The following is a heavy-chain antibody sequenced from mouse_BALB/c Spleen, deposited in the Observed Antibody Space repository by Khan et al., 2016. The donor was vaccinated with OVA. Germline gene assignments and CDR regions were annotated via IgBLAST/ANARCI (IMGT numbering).Heavy chain of an antibody. Sequence: EVQLQESGPGLVKPSQSLSLTCTVTGYSITSDYAWNWIRQFPGNKLEWMGYISYSGSTSYNPSLKSRISITRDTSKNQFFLQLNSVTTEDTATXYCARRGDGYSGAMDYWGQGTSVTVSS. V-gene: IGHV3-2*02. J-gene: IGHJ4*01. CDR2: ISYSGST. D-gene: IGHD2-3*01. CDR3: ARRGDGYSGAMDY. CDR1: GYSITSDYA.